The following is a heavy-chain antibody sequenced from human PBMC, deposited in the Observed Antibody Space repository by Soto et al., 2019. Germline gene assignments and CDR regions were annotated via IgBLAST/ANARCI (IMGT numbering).Heavy chain of an antibody. CDR3: ARGIGVPAANDY. Sequence: SETLSLTCAVYGGSFSGYYWSWIRQPPGKGLDWIGEINHSGSTNYNPSLKSRVTISVDTSKTQFSLKLGPVTAADTAVYYCARGIGVPAANDYWGQGTLVTVSS. J-gene: IGHJ4*02. CDR1: GGSFSGYY. V-gene: IGHV4-34*01. D-gene: IGHD2-2*01. CDR2: INHSGST.